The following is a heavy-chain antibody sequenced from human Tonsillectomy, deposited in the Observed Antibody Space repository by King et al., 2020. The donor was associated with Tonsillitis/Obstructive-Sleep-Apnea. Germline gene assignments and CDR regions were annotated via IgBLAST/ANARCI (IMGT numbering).Heavy chain of an antibody. Sequence: VQLVESGGGLVKPGGSLSLSCAASGFTFSSYSMNWARQAPGKGLEWVSSISSGGIYIYYADSWKGRFTISRDNAKNSLYLQMNSLRAEDTAVYYCARDEGSGWYAGYYGMDVWGQGTTVTVSS. CDR2: ISSGGIYI. CDR3: ARDEGSGWYAGYYGMDV. D-gene: IGHD6-19*01. CDR1: GFTFSSYS. J-gene: IGHJ6*02. V-gene: IGHV3-21*01.